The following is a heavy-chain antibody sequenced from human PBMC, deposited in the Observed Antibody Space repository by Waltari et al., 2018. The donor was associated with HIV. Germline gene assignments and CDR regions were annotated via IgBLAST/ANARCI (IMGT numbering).Heavy chain of an antibody. CDR2: INPSGGST. D-gene: IGHD1-26*01. Sequence: QVQLMQSGTKLEKPGASVQVSCKASGYTLTTYNMHWVRQAPGQGLEWMAMINPSGGSTNYAQKFQGRLTMTRDLSRNTIYMELSSLTSTDTAVYYCATKVGASYLYWGQGTPVTVSS. CDR3: ATKVGASYLY. V-gene: IGHV1-46*01. CDR1: GYTLTTYN. J-gene: IGHJ4*02.